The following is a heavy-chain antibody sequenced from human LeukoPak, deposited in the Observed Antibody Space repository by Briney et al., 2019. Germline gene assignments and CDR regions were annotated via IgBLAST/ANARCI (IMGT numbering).Heavy chain of an antibody. CDR1: GYTFTGYY. V-gene: IGHV1-2*02. J-gene: IGHJ4*02. CDR2: INPNSGGT. CDR3: ARDLEDCGGDCYWYFDY. D-gene: IGHD2-21*02. Sequence: ASVKVSCKASGYTFTGYYMHWVRQAPGQGLEWMGWINPNSGGTNYAQKFQGRVTMTRDTSISTAYMELSRLRSDDTAVYYCARDLEDCGGDCYWYFDYWGQGTLVTVSS.